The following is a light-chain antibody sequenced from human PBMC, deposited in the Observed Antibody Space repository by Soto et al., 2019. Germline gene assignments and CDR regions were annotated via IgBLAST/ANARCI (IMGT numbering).Light chain of an antibody. CDR1: SSDVGGYNF. Sequence: ALTQPPSASGPPGQSVTISCTGTSSDVGGYNFVSWYQQHPGKAPKLMIYEVSKRPSGVPDRFSGSKSDNTASLTVSGLQAEDEADYYCSSYAGSNNRYVFGTGTKVTVL. V-gene: IGLV2-8*01. CDR3: SSYAGSNNRYV. J-gene: IGLJ1*01. CDR2: EVS.